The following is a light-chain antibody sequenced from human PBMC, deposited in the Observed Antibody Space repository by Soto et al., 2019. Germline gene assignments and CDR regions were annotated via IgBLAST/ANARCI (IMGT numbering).Light chain of an antibody. CDR2: DAS. J-gene: IGKJ4*01. CDR3: QERNDWVT. V-gene: IGKV3-11*01. Sequence: EIVLTQSPATLSLSPGERATLSCRASQSIRYYLAWYQQKPGQAPRLLIYDASNTATGIPARFSGSGSGTDFILTIRSLEPEDSGVYYCQERNDWVTFGGGTKVDIK. CDR1: QSIRYY.